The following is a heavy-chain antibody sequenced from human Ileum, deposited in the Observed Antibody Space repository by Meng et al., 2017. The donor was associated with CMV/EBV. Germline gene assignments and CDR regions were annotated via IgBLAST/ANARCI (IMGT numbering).Heavy chain of an antibody. CDR2: MFHTGNT. Sequence: SETLSLTCDVSGDSITKNNWWSWVRQAPGKGLEWIGEMFHTGNTYYNPSLKSRVTLSMDKSKNQFSLTLTSLTAADTAVFYCVRGGPMVRGIFDYWAQGLLAT. J-gene: IGHJ4*02. V-gene: IGHV4/OR15-8*02. CDR1: GDSITKNNW. D-gene: IGHD3-10*01. CDR3: VRGGPMVRGIFDY.